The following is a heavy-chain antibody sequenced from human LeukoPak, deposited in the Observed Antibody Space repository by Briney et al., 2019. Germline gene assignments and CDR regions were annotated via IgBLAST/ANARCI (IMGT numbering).Heavy chain of an antibody. J-gene: IGHJ4*02. D-gene: IGHD1-26*01. CDR2: ISPDSGGT. Sequence: ASVKVSCKASGYTFTGYFIHWVRQAPGQGLEWMGWISPDSGGTNYAQKFQGRVTMTRDTSISTAYMELSRLRSDDTAVYYCARDSYGALDYWGQGILVTVSS. CDR3: ARDSYGALDY. CDR1: GYTFTGYF. V-gene: IGHV1-2*02.